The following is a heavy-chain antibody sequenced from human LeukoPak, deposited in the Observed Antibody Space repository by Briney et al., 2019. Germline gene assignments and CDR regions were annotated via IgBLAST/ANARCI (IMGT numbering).Heavy chain of an antibody. CDR3: ARDRDYYDSIGYYYEGGSLDY. D-gene: IGHD3-22*01. CDR1: GYIFTGYY. V-gene: IGHV1-2*02. J-gene: IGHJ4*02. Sequence: ASVKVSCKASGYIFTGYYIHWVRQAPGQGLEWMGWINPHSGGTNYAQKFQGRVTMTRDTSISTAYMELSRLRSDDTAVYYCARDRDYYDSIGYYYEGGSLDYWGQETLVTVSS. CDR2: INPHSGGT.